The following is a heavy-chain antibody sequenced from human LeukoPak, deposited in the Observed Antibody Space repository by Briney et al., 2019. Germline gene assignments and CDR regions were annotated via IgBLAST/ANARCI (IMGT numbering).Heavy chain of an antibody. Sequence: GRSLRLSCAASGFTFSHYAIHWVRQAPGKGLEWVSSIDGTSTNIYYADSVKGRFTISRDNAKNSVYLQMNSLRAEDTAVYFCARDDPSMIAALHYWGQGTLVTVSS. CDR2: IDGTSTNI. CDR1: GFTFSHYA. V-gene: IGHV3-21*01. CDR3: ARDDPSMIAALHY. J-gene: IGHJ4*02. D-gene: IGHD6-6*01.